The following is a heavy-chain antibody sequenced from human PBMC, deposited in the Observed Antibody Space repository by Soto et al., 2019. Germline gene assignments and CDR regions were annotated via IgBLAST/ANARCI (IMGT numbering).Heavy chain of an antibody. J-gene: IGHJ4*02. Sequence: QVQLVQSGAEVKKPGSSVKVSCKASGGTFSSYAISWVRQAPGQGLEWMGGIIPSFGTANYAQKFQCRVTITADESTSTAYMEMSSLRSEDTAVYYCARVVCSGGSGYSEDDYWGQGTLVTVSS. CDR3: ARVVCSGGSGYSEDDY. CDR2: IIPSFGTA. V-gene: IGHV1-69*01. D-gene: IGHD2-15*01. CDR1: GGTFSSYA.